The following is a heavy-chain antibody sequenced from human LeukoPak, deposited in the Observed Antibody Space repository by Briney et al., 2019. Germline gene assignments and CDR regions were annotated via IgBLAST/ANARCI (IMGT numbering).Heavy chain of an antibody. CDR3: VRDRPTGIYGDSSGYYWGLLDY. CDR1: GFTFRNYA. J-gene: IGHJ4*02. Sequence: GGSLRLSCSASGFTFRNYAMHWVRQAPGKGLEYVSAISSNGGTTYYADSVTGRFTISRDTSKNTLYLQMSSLRVEDTAVYYCVRDRPTGIYGDSSGYYWGLLDYWGQGTLVTVSS. D-gene: IGHD3-22*01. CDR2: ISSNGGTT. V-gene: IGHV3-64D*09.